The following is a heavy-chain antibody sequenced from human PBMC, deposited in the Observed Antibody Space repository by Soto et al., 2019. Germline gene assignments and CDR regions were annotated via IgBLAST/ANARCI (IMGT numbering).Heavy chain of an antibody. D-gene: IGHD6-6*01. CDR3: TQSIAARPVLGAYDV. Sequence: QITLKESGPTLVKPTQTLTLTCTFSGLSLSTPGVGVGWIRQPPGKALEWLAVIYWDDDKRYSPSLKSRLTISKDTSNNQVVLTMTNMDPVDTATYYCTQSIAARPVLGAYDVWGQGTMVTVSS. CDR2: IYWDDDK. V-gene: IGHV2-5*02. J-gene: IGHJ3*01. CDR1: GLSLSTPGVG.